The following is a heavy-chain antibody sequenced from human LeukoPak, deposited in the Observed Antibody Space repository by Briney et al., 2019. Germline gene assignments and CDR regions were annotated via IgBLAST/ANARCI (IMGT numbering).Heavy chain of an antibody. V-gene: IGHV4-30-2*01. J-gene: IGHJ4*02. D-gene: IGHD4-23*01. CDR2: IYHSGST. Sequence: SQTLSLTCAVSGGSIGSGGYSWSWIRQPPGKGLEWIGYIYHSGSTYYNPSLKSRVTISVDRSKNQFSLKLSSVTAADTAVYYCARVFGGNSLDYWGQGTLVTVSS. CDR3: ARVFGGNSLDY. CDR1: GGSIGSGGYS.